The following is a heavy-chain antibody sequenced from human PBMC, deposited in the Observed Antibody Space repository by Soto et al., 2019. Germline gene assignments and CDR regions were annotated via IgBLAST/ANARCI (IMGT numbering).Heavy chain of an antibody. CDR1: GFTFSSFA. CDR2: ITYNGGHI. J-gene: IGHJ3*02. CDR3: AKDHTYGKPGAFDI. V-gene: IGHV3-23*01. Sequence: EVQLLEAGGGLVQSGGSLRLSCAASGFTFSSFAMSWVRPAPGKGLEWVSSITYNGGHIYYADSAQGRFTVSRDNSKDTLFLQMSSLRADDTAVYYCAKDHTYGKPGAFDIWGQGTMVGVSS. D-gene: IGHD3-10*01.